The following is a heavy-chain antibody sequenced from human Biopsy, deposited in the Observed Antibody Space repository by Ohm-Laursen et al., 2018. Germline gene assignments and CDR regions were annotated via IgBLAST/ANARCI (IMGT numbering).Heavy chain of an antibody. CDR1: GYTFTGYY. D-gene: IGHD3-10*01. J-gene: IGHJ4*02. Sequence: ATVKISCKTSGYTFTGYYMHWVRQAPGQGLEWMGWINPNSGVTNYAQRFQGRVTMTRDTSISTAYMELSRLRSDDTAVYYCARDPRYGYGSYFDYWGQGTLVAVSS. CDR2: INPNSGVT. V-gene: IGHV1-2*02. CDR3: ARDPRYGYGSYFDY.